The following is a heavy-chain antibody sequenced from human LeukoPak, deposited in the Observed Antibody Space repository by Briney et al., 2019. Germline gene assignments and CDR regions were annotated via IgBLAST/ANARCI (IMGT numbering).Heavy chain of an antibody. V-gene: IGHV1-18*01. D-gene: IGHD3-22*01. CDR3: ARGSNYYDSSGPNAY. Sequence: ASVKVSCKASGYTFTSYGISWVRQAPGQGLEWMGWISAYNGNTNCAQKLQGRVTMTTDTSTSTAYMELRSLRSDDTAVYYCARGSNYYDSSGPNAYWGQGTLVTVSS. CDR1: GYTFTSYG. J-gene: IGHJ4*02. CDR2: ISAYNGNT.